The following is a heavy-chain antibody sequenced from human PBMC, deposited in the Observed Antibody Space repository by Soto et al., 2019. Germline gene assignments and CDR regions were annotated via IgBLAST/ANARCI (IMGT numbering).Heavy chain of an antibody. CDR1: GFTFSSYS. D-gene: IGHD5-12*01. Sequence: GGSLRLSCAASGFTFSSYSMNWVRQAPGKGLEWVSSISSSSSYIYYADSVKGRFTISRDNAKNSLYLQMNSLRAEDTAVYYCAREATRELSGYDYWGQGTLVTVSS. CDR2: ISSSSSYI. V-gene: IGHV3-21*01. J-gene: IGHJ4*02. CDR3: AREATRELSGYDY.